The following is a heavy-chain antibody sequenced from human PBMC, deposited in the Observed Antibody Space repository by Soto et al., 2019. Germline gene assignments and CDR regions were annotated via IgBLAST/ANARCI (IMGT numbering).Heavy chain of an antibody. CDR3: ARVSSSIEVVPDYGMDV. D-gene: IGHD2-15*01. CDR2: SSGKNGNT. CDR1: GYTFISHG. V-gene: IGHV1-18*04. J-gene: IGHJ6*02. Sequence: QVQLVQSGVEVKKPGASVKVSCKASGYTFISHGISWVRQAPGQGLAWMGWSSGKNGNTNYAQKLQGRVTLTTDTSTSTAYMELRSLRSDDTAVYYCARVSSSIEVVPDYGMDVWGQGTTVTVSS.